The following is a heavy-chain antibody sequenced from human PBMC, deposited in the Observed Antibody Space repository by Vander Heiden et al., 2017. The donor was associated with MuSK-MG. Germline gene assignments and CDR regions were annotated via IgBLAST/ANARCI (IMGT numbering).Heavy chain of an antibody. CDR1: GGPISRYY. CDR2: IYYIGST. J-gene: IGHJ5*02. CDR3: ARVVVVTARGWFDP. Sequence: QVQLQESGPALVKPSETLSLNCTVSGGPISRYYWGWVRQPPGKGLEWIGYIYYIGSTNYNPSLKSRVTISVDTSKNQFSLKLGSVTAADTAVYYCARVVVVTARGWFDPWGQGTLVTVSS. V-gene: IGHV4-59*01. D-gene: IGHD2-21*02.